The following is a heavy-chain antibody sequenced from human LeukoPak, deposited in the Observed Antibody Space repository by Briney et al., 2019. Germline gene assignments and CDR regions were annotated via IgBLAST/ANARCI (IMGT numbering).Heavy chain of an antibody. D-gene: IGHD5-12*01. CDR2: ISSSSSTI. Sequence: GGSLRLSCAASGFTFSSYSMNWVRQAPGKGLERVSYISSSSSTIYYADSVKGRFTISRDNAKNSLYLQMNSLRAEDTAVYYCAREDGGIVATIAGDFDYWGQGTLVTVSS. CDR3: AREDGGIVATIAGDFDY. V-gene: IGHV3-48*01. J-gene: IGHJ4*02. CDR1: GFTFSSYS.